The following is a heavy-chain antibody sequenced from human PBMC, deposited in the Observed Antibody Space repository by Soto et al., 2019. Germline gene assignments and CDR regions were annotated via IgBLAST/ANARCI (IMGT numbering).Heavy chain of an antibody. CDR3: ARAPTRLTIFGAINGFDAFDI. J-gene: IGHJ3*02. CDR1: GESVSSNSAA. CDR2: TYYRSKWYN. Sequence: STTLSLACAISGESVSSNSAAWNWIRQSPSRGLEWLGRTYYRSKWYNDYAVSVKSRITINPDTSKNQFSLQLNSVTPEDTAVYYCARAPTRLTIFGAINGFDAFDIWGQGTMVTVSS. V-gene: IGHV6-1*01. D-gene: IGHD3-3*01.